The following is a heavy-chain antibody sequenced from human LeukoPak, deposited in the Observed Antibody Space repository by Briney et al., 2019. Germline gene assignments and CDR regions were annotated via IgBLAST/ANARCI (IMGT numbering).Heavy chain of an antibody. V-gene: IGHV3-23*01. Sequence: GGSLRLSCAASGFTFSSYAMSWVRQAPGKWLEWISVISGSGGNTNYADSVKGRLTISRDNSKNTLYLQMNSLRAEDAAVYYCAKERSASYYYDSSGYSNYNFDYWGQGTLVTISS. CDR2: ISGSGGNT. D-gene: IGHD3-22*01. CDR1: GFTFSSYA. J-gene: IGHJ4*02. CDR3: AKERSASYYYDSSGYSNYNFDY.